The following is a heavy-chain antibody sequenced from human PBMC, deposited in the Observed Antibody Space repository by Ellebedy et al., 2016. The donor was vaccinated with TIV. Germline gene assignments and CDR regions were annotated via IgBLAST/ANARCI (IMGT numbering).Heavy chain of an antibody. CDR3: ARRGSYGDYAVQVNNWFDR. D-gene: IGHD4-17*01. Sequence: GESLKISCAASGFSFRSYWMSWVRQAPGKGLEWVANIYQDGSDQYYVDSVKGRFTISRDNANKLLFLQMNSLRVEDTAVYYCARRGSYGDYAVQVNNWFDRWGQGTLVTVSS. J-gene: IGHJ5*02. CDR2: IYQDGSDQ. CDR1: GFSFRSYW. V-gene: IGHV3-7*01.